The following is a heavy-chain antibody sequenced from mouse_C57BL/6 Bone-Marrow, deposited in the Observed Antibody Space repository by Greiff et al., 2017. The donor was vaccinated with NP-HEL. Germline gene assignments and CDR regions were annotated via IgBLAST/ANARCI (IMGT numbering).Heavy chain of an antibody. D-gene: IGHD2-4*01. J-gene: IGHJ3*01. V-gene: IGHV1-54*01. Sequence: QVQLKESGAELVRPGTSVKVSCKASGYAFTNYLIEWVKQRPGQGLEWIGVINPGSGGTNYNEKFKGKATLTADKSSSTAYMQLSSLTSEDSAVYFCARWNYDSSFAYWGQGTLVTVSA. CDR1: GYAFTNYL. CDR2: INPGSGGT. CDR3: ARWNYDSSFAY.